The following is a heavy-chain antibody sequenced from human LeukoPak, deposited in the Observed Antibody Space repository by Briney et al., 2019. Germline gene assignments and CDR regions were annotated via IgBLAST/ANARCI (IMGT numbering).Heavy chain of an antibody. V-gene: IGHV4-34*01. CDR1: GGSSSAYY. Sequence: SETLSLTCAVYGGSSSAYYWTWIRQSPGKGLEWIAEINLGGNTNYNPSLKSRVTISVDASKNQFSLKLSSVTAADTAVYYCARAYYDFWSGLDVWGKGTTVTVSS. CDR2: INLGGNT. J-gene: IGHJ6*04. D-gene: IGHD3-3*01. CDR3: ARAYYDFWSGLDV.